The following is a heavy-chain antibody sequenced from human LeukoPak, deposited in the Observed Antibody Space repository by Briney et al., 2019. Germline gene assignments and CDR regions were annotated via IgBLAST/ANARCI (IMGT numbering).Heavy chain of an antibody. CDR3: ARDRHSSGWADAFDI. Sequence: GRSLRLSCEASGFTFDDYGMHWVRQAPGKGLEWVSVIYSGGSTYYADSVKGRFTISRDNSKNTLYLQMNSLRAEDTAVYYCARDRHSSGWADAFDIWGQGTMVTVSS. CDR2: IYSGGST. CDR1: GFTFDDYG. J-gene: IGHJ3*02. V-gene: IGHV3-66*01. D-gene: IGHD6-19*01.